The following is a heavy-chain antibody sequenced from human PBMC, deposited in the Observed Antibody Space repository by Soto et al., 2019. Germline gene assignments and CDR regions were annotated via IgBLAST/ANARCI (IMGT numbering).Heavy chain of an antibody. J-gene: IGHJ4*02. CDR1: GFSLSTSGVG. D-gene: IGHD6-13*01. V-gene: IGHV2-5*02. Sequence: SGPTLVNPQQTLTLTFTFSGFSLSTSGVGVGWVRQPPGKALEWLALIYWDDDKRYSPSLKSRLTITKDTSKNQVVLTMTNMDPVDTATYYCAHRLAATGLFDYWGQGTLVTVSS. CDR3: AHRLAATGLFDY. CDR2: IYWDDDK.